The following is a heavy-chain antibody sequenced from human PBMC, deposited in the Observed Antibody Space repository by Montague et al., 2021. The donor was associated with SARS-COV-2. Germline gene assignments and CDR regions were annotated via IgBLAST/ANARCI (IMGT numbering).Heavy chain of an antibody. Sequence: SETLSLTCAVYGGSFSNYYWSWIRQPPGKGLEWIGDSNHRGSTNYNPSLKSRVTISVDTSKNQFSLKLNSVTAAATAVYYCARGILSMVMAVVVFLGGIYYFDSWGQGTLVAVSS. J-gene: IGHJ4*02. V-gene: IGHV4-34*01. CDR3: ARGILSMVMAVVVFLGGIYYFDS. D-gene: IGHD3-22*01. CDR1: GGSFSNYY. CDR2: SNHRGST.